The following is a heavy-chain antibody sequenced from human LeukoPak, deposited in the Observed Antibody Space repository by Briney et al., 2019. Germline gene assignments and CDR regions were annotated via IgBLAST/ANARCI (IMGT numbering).Heavy chain of an antibody. D-gene: IGHD3-16*01. Sequence: PSETLSLTCTVSGYSITSGYYWGWVRQPPGKGLEWIGSIYQTGRTYYNPSLKSRVTISVDTSKNQFSLKLTSVTAADTAVYYCARDRLGYFDYWGQGTLVTVSS. CDR2: IYQTGRT. CDR1: GYSITSGYY. CDR3: ARDRLGYFDY. V-gene: IGHV4-38-2*02. J-gene: IGHJ4*02.